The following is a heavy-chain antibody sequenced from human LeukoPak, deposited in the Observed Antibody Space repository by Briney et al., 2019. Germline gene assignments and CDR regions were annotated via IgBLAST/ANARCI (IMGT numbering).Heavy chain of an antibody. CDR1: GGSISSGDYY. V-gene: IGHV4-30-4*01. CDR2: IYYSGST. J-gene: IGHJ6*02. Sequence: SQTLSLTCTVSGGSISSGDYYWSWIRQPPGKGLEWIGYIYYSGSTNYNPSLKSRVAISVDMSKNQFSLKLTSVTAADTAVYYCAKGRYIKYGMDVWGQGTTVTVFS. CDR3: AKGRYIKYGMDV. D-gene: IGHD3-9*01.